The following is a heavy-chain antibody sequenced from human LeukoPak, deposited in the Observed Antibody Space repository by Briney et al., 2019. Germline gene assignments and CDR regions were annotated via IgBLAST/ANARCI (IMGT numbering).Heavy chain of an antibody. V-gene: IGHV4-39*07. Sequence: SETLSLTCTVSGGSINTPNYYWGWIRQTPGKGLEWIGNIFYSGGTYYSPSLTSRVTISLDTSKNQFSLRLNSVTAADTAMYYCAKSGGYGLIDYWGQGTRVTVSS. J-gene: IGHJ4*02. CDR2: IFYSGGT. CDR1: GGSINTPNYY. CDR3: AKSGGYGLIDY. D-gene: IGHD1-26*01.